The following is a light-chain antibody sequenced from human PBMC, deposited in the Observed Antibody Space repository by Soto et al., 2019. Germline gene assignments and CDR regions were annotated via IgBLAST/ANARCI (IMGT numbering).Light chain of an antibody. V-gene: IGKV1-39*01. Sequence: DIQLTQSPSSLSASVGDRVTITCRASQTIQNFLNWYQQTPGKAPKLLIYAASNLRGGVPSRFSGGGSGTDFTLTINSLQPEDFATYYCQESFSPLYTFGRGTMLDI. CDR2: AAS. CDR1: QTIQNF. J-gene: IGKJ2*01. CDR3: QESFSPLYT.